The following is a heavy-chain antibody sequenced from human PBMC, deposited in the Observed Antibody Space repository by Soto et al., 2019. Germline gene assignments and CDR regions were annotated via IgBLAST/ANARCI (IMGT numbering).Heavy chain of an antibody. V-gene: IGHV1-18*01. CDR2: ISAYNGNT. CDR3: AGGRGFEVTTPGGWFDP. J-gene: IGHJ5*02. D-gene: IGHD4-4*01. Sequence: QVQLVQSGAEVKKPGASVKVSCKASGYTFTSYGITWVRQAPGQGLEWMGWISAYNGNTNYAQKLQGRVTMTTDTATSTAYMELRSLRSDDTAVYYCAGGRGFEVTTPGGWFDPWGQGTLVTVSS. CDR1: GYTFTSYG.